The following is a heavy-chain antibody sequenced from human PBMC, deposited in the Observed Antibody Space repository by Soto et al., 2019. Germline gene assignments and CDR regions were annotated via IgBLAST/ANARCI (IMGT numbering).Heavy chain of an antibody. CDR1: GFSLSTSGVG. CDR3: AHLTLFVNGTRWFDP. CDR2: ISWDDDK. D-gene: IGHD1-20*01. Sequence: QITLKESGPTLVKPTQTLTLTCTFSGFSLSTSGVGVGWIRQSPGKALEWIAVISWDDDKRYSPSLKSRLTITRDTSKNQVVLAMINMDPVDTATYYCAHLTLFVNGTRWFDPWGQVTLVTVSS. J-gene: IGHJ5*02. V-gene: IGHV2-5*02.